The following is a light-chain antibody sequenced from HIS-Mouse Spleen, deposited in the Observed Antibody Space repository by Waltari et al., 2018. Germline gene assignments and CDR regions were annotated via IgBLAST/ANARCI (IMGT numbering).Light chain of an antibody. J-gene: IGLJ2*01. CDR3: CSYAGSSTVV. CDR1: SSDVGSYNL. Sequence: QSALTQPASVSGSPGQSITISCTGTSSDVGSYNLVSWYQQHPGKAPKLMIYEGSKRPSGVSNGFSGSKSGNTASLTISGRQAEDEADYYCCSYAGSSTVVFGGGTKLTVL. V-gene: IGLV2-23*01. CDR2: EGS.